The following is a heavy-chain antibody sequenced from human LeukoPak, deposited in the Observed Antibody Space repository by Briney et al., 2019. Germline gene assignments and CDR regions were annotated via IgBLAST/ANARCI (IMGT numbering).Heavy chain of an antibody. CDR1: GGSISDDGYH. J-gene: IGHJ4*02. CDR3: ARHVGSDPYFDY. V-gene: IGHV4-39*01. Sequence: SDTLSLTCSISGGSISDDGYHWVWIRRPPGTTLECIRNIHYREGTCYKTSLKSRVTIDVDTSKNQFSMKLSSVTAADTSVYYCARHVGSDPYFDYWGQGTLVTVS. CDR2: IHYREGT. D-gene: IGHD2-21*01.